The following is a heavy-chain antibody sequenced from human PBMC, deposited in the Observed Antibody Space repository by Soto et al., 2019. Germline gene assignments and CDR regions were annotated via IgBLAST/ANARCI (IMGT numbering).Heavy chain of an antibody. Sequence: GGSLRLSCAASGFTFSSYWMSWVRQAPGKGLEWVANIKQDGSEKYYVDSVKGRFTISRDNAKNSLYLQVNSLRVEDTAIYYCARIFEVVVAATGPLDYWGQGTLVTVSS. CDR1: GFTFSSYW. D-gene: IGHD2-15*01. CDR2: IKQDGSEK. J-gene: IGHJ4*02. V-gene: IGHV3-7*01. CDR3: ARIFEVVVAATGPLDY.